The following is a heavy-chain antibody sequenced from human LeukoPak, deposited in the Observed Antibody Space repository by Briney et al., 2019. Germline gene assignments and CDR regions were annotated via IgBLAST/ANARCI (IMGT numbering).Heavy chain of an antibody. Sequence: GSLILSCAVSGITATANDMTWVRQAPGKGLEWVSVIYIDGSKYYADSVKGRFTISRDTSTNTVFLQMNSLRPEDTAVYYCARLHYYYMDIWGTGTTVTVSS. CDR2: IYIDGSK. CDR3: ARLHYYYMDI. CDR1: GITATAND. J-gene: IGHJ6*03. V-gene: IGHV3-66*02.